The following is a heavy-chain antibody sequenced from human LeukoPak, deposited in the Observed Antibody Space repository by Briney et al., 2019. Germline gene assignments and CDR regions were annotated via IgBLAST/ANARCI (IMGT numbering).Heavy chain of an antibody. CDR2: IYYSGNI. Sequence: TSETLSLTCTVSGGSISSYYRSWIRQPPGKGLEWIGYIYYSGNINYNPSLKSRVTISVDTSKNQFSLKLSSVTAADTAVYYCARQGVRGVPDYWGQGTLVTVSS. CDR1: GGSISSYY. D-gene: IGHD3-10*01. CDR3: ARQGVRGVPDY. J-gene: IGHJ4*02. V-gene: IGHV4-59*08.